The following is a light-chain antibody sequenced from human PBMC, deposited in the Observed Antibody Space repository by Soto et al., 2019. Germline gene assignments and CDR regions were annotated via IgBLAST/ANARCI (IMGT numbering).Light chain of an antibody. CDR3: QSYDSNLVGLV. CDR2: GNS. J-gene: IGLJ3*02. V-gene: IGLV1-40*01. CDR1: DSNIGARYH. Sequence: QSVLTQPPSVSGAPGQRVTISCTGSDSNIGARYHVHWYQQLPGKAPRLIIYGNSNRPSGVPDRFSGSKSGSSASLAITGLQPGDEADYYCQSYDSNLVGLVFGAGTKLTVL.